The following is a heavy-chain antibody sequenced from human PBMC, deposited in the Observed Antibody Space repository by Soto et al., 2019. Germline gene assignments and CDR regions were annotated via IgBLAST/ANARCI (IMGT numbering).Heavy chain of an antibody. CDR2: TYYRSKWYN. V-gene: IGHV6-1*01. D-gene: IGHD3-3*01. Sequence: PSQTLSLTCAISGDSVSSNSAAWNWIRQSPSRGLEWLGRTYYRSKWYNDYAVSVKSRITINPDTSKNQFSLQLNSVTPEDTAVFYCARGNRFGVVNYYGMDVGGQGTTVTVSS. J-gene: IGHJ6*02. CDR3: ARGNRFGVVNYYGMDV. CDR1: GDSVSSNSAA.